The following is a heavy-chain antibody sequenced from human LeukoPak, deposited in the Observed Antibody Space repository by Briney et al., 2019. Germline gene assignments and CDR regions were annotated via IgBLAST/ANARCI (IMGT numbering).Heavy chain of an antibody. Sequence: SETLSLTCTVSGGSISSGSYYWGWIRQPPGKGLEWIGSIYYSGSTYYNPSLKSRVTISVDTSKNQFSLKLSSVTAADTAVYYCARASSGWSGFDYWGQGTLVTVSS. V-gene: IGHV4-39*07. D-gene: IGHD6-19*01. CDR3: ARASSGWSGFDY. CDR1: GGSISSGSYY. CDR2: IYYSGST. J-gene: IGHJ4*02.